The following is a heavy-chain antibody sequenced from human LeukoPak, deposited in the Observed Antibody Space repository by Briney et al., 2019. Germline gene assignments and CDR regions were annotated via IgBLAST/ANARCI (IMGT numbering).Heavy chain of an antibody. Sequence: GGSLRLSCTTSGFAFSNYAMNWVRQAPGKGPEWVSGISGFNTYYADSVKGRFTIFRDNSKNTLYLQMNSLRAEDTAVYYCAKDGDAFDIWGQGTMVTVSS. CDR1: GFAFSNYA. J-gene: IGHJ3*02. CDR2: ISGFNT. V-gene: IGHV3-23*01. CDR3: AKDGDAFDI.